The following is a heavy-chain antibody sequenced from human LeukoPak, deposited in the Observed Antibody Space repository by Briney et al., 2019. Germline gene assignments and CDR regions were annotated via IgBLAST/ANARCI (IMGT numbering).Heavy chain of an antibody. V-gene: IGHV3-74*01. CDR2: LNSDGSST. D-gene: IGHD1-7*01. Sequence: GGSLRLSCAASGFTFSSYWMHWVRQAPGKGLVWVSRLNSDGSSTSYADSVKGRFTISRDNAETTLHLQMNNLSAEDTAVYYCARASNRNSINFDYWGQGALVSVSS. CDR1: GFTFSSYW. J-gene: IGHJ4*02. CDR3: ARASNRNSINFDY.